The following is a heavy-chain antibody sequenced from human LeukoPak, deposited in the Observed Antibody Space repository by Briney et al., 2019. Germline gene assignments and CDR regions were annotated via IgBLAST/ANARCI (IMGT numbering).Heavy chain of an antibody. CDR3: ARVQPLRFPMAFDY. Sequence: GGALRLSCAASGFTFSNYWMSWVRQAPGKGREGVATIKKDGREKYYVDSVKGRCTISRDNAKKSLYMQMNSLRAEDTAVYHCARVQPLRFPMAFDYWGQGTLVTVSS. CDR2: IKKDGREK. V-gene: IGHV3-7*01. J-gene: IGHJ4*02. D-gene: IGHD3-10*01. CDR1: GFTFSNYW.